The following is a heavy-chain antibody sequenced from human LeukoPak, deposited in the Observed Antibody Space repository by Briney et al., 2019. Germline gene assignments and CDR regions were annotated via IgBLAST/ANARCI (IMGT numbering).Heavy chain of an antibody. V-gene: IGHV3-23*01. CDR3: AKDLVGWFGELFTGDFDY. Sequence: GGSLRLSSAASGFTLSSYAMSWVRQAPGKGLEWVSAISGSGGSTYYADSVKGRFTISRDNSKNTLYLQMNSLRAEDTAVYYCAKDLVGWFGELFTGDFDYWGQGTLVTVSS. CDR1: GFTLSSYA. D-gene: IGHD3-10*01. J-gene: IGHJ4*02. CDR2: ISGSGGST.